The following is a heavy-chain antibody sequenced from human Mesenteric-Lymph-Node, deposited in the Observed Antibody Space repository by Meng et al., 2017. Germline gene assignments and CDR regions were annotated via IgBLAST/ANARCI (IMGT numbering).Heavy chain of an antibody. J-gene: IGHJ5*02. Sequence: QGPVQESGPGLVKPSQTLSLTCTVSGGSISSGGYYWSWIRQHPGKGLEWIGYIYYSGSTYYNPSLKSRVTISVDTSKNQFSLKLSSVTAADTAVYYCASGGGLPAAMFGFDPWGQGTLVTVSS. CDR3: ASGGGLPAAMFGFDP. CDR2: IYYSGST. V-gene: IGHV4-31*03. D-gene: IGHD2-2*01. CDR1: GGSISSGGYY.